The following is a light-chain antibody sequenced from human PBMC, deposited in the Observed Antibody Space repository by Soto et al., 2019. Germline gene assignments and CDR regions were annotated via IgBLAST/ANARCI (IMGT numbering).Light chain of an antibody. V-gene: IGKV4-1*01. CDR2: WAS. J-gene: IGKJ2*01. CDR3: QQYYTAPYT. CDR1: QSVLYSSNNKNY. Sequence: DIVMTQSPDSLAVSLGERATINCKSSQSVLYSSNNKNYLAWYQQKPGQPPKLLIYWASTRGSGVTDRFSGSGSGTDFPLTISSLQAEDVAVYYCQQYYTAPYTFGQGTKLEIK.